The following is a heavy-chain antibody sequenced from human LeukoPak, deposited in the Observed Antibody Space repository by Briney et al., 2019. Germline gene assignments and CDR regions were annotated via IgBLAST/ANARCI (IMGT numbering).Heavy chain of an antibody. V-gene: IGHV1-2*06. CDR1: GYTFTSYY. CDR2: INPNSGGT. Sequence: ASVKVSCKASGYTFTSYYLHWVRQAPGQGLEWMGRINPNSGGTNYAQKFQGRVTMTRDTSISTAYMELSRLRSDDTAVYYCARDQEYSSSSRYYYGMDVWGQGTTVTVSS. J-gene: IGHJ6*02. D-gene: IGHD6-6*01. CDR3: ARDQEYSSSSRYYYGMDV.